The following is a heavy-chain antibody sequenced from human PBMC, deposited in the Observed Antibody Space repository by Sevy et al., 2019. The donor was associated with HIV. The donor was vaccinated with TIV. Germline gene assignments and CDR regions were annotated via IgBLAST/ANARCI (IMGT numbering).Heavy chain of an antibody. CDR2: ISGSGDST. Sequence: GGSLRLSCVASGFTFSSCAMDWVRQAPGKGLEWVSSISGSGDSTYYAASVKGRFTISRDNSKNTFYLQMNSLRAEDTAVYYGEKGNHVELNFYFYDYMDVWGKGTTVTVSS. D-gene: IGHD3-16*01. J-gene: IGHJ6*03. CDR3: EKGNHVELNFYFYDYMDV. V-gene: IGHV3-23*01. CDR1: GFTFSSCA.